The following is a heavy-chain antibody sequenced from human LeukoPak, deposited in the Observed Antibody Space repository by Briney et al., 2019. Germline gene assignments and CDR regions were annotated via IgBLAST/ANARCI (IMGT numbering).Heavy chain of an antibody. J-gene: IGHJ4*02. V-gene: IGHV4-61*02. Sequence: SQTLSLTCTVSGGSISGNNYYWSWIRQPAGKGLEWIGRISPSGSTNYNPSLKSRVTISVDTSKNQFSLKLTSVTAADTAVYYCARNPVWPSTGTNWGPGTLVTVSS. CDR3: ARNPVWPSTGTN. CDR2: ISPSGST. CDR1: GGSISGNNYY. D-gene: IGHD3-16*01.